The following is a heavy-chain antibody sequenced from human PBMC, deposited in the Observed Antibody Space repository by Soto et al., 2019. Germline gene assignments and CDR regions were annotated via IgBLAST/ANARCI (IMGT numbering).Heavy chain of an antibody. V-gene: IGHV3-21*01. CDR2: ISSSSSYI. Sequence: EVQLVESGGGLVKPGGSLRLSCAASGFTFSSYSMNWVRQAPGKGLEWVSSISSSSSYIYYADSVKGRFTISRDNAKNSLYLQKNSLRAEDTAVYYCARAVSRYYYGMDVWGQGTTVTVSS. J-gene: IGHJ6*02. CDR1: GFTFSSYS. CDR3: ARAVSRYYYGMDV.